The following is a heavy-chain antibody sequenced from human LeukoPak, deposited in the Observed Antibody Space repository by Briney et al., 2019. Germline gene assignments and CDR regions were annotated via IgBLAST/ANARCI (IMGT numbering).Heavy chain of an antibody. D-gene: IGHD6-13*01. CDR1: GFTFSTYA. Sequence: GGSLTLSCAASGFTFSTYARSWVRQPPGKGLEWVSAISGSGGSTYYADSVKGRFTIYRDNTKDTLYLQMNSLRAEDRAVYYVAKGPSDSSSWYAYYFDYWGQGTLVTVSS. J-gene: IGHJ4*02. V-gene: IGHV3-23*01. CDR3: AKGPSDSSSWYAYYFDY. CDR2: ISGSGGST.